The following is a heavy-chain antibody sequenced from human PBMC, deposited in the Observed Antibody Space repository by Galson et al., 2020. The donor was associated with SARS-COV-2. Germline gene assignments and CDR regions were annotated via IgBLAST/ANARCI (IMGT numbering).Heavy chain of an antibody. D-gene: IGHD5-18*01. J-gene: IGHJ4*02. V-gene: IGHV3-49*04. CDR2: IRSKAYGGTT. Sequence: TGGSLRLSCTASGFTFGDYAMSWVRQAPGKGLEWVGFIRSKAYGGTTEYAASVKGRFTISRDDSKSIAYLQMNSLKTEDTAVYYCTRVADSGYSYGYPFFDYWGQGTLVTVSS. CDR3: TRVADSGYSYGYPFFDY. CDR1: GFTFGDYA.